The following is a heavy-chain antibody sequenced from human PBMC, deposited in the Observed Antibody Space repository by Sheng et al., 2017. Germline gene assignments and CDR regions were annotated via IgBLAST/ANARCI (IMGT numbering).Heavy chain of an antibody. CDR2: IIPILGIA. D-gene: IGHD3-10*01. J-gene: IGHJ4*02. Sequence: QVQLVQSVAEVKKPGSSVKVSCKASGGTFSSYAISWVRQAPGQGLEWMGGIIPILGIANYAQKFQGRVTITADKSTSTAYMELSSLRSEDTAVYYCASREYYYGSGSTIDYWGQGTLVTVSS. V-gene: IGHV1-69*04. CDR3: ASREYYYGSGSTIDY. CDR1: GGTFSSYA.